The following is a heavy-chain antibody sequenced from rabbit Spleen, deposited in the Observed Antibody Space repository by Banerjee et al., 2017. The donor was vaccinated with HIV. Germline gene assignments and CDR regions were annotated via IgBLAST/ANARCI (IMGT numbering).Heavy chain of an antibody. CDR2: IYTYYGDT. D-gene: IGHD1-1*01. V-gene: IGHV1S40*01. CDR1: GFSFSSNYV. J-gene: IGHJ4*01. CDR3: ARDLTDAIGWNFNL. Sequence: QSLEESGGGLFQPGGSLALTCKASGFSFSSNYVMCWVRQAPGKGLEWIACIYTYYGDTWYATWAKGQFTISSPSSTTVDLKMTSLTAADTATYFCARDLTDAIGWNFNLWGQGTLVTVS.